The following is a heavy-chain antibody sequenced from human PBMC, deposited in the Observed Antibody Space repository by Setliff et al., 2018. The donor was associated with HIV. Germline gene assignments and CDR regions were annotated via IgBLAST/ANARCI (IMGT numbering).Heavy chain of an antibody. J-gene: IGHJ4*02. CDR1: GFTFSKAW. CDR3: TAPMWWVGGHVPA. D-gene: IGHD2-21*01. CDR2: IKSRTVTETT. V-gene: IGHV3-15*01. Sequence: PGGSLRLSCAAAGFTFSKAWMSWFRQTPGKGLEWVGRIKSRTVTETTDVAAPVKGRFTISRDDSQNMVYLQMNSLKTEDTAMYYCTAPMWWVGGHVPAWGQGALVTVSS.